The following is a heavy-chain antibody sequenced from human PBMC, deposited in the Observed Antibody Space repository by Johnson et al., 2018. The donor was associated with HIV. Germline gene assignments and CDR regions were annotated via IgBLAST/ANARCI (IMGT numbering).Heavy chain of an antibody. CDR1: GFTFSSYW. CDR2: ITSSGTSS. J-gene: IGHJ3*02. CDR3: ARDRGYSGSYFGAFDI. Sequence: VQLVESGGGVVQPGRSLRLSCAASGFTFSSYWMSWVRQAPGKGMEWLSYITSSGTSSYYADSVKGRLTISRDNATNSLYLQMNSLRTEDTAVYYCARDRGYSGSYFGAFDIWGQGTMVTVSS. V-gene: IGHV3-48*04. D-gene: IGHD1-26*01.